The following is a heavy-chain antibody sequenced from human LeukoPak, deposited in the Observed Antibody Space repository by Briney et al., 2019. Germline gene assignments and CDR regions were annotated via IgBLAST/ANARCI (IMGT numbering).Heavy chain of an antibody. CDR1: GFTVSSNY. J-gene: IGHJ4*02. D-gene: IGHD1-26*01. CDR2: IYSGGST. CDR3: ARGLSGSYHYFDY. Sequence: GGSLRLSCAVSGFTVSSNYMSWVRQAPGKGLEWVSVIYSGGSTYYAVSVKGRFTISRDNSKNTLYLQVNSLRAEDTAVYYCARGLSGSYHYFDYWGQGTLVTVSS. V-gene: IGHV3-53*01.